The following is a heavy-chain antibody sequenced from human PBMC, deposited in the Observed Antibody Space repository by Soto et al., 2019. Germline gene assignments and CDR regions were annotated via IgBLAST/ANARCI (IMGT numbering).Heavy chain of an antibody. V-gene: IGHV4-31*03. CDR1: GGSITSSGYY. Sequence: QVQLQESGPGLVKPSQTLSLTCTVSGGSITSSGYYWSWIRQHPGEGLEWIGFTSNSGSTSYNPSLQTRVTISVYTSSNQFSLNLKSVTAADPAVYYCSRGGGSTKVDYWVQGTLVTVSP. CDR3: SRGGGSTKVDY. D-gene: IGHD2-2*01. J-gene: IGHJ4*02. CDR2: TSNSGST.